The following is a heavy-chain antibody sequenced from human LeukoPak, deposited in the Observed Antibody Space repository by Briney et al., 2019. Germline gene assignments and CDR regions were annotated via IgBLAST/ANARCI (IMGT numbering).Heavy chain of an antibody. CDR2: IYYSGST. D-gene: IGHD3-10*01. Sequence: SETLSLTCTVSGGSISSGDYYWSWIRQPPGKGLEWIGYIYYSGSTYYNPSLKSRVTISVDTSKNQFSLKLSSVTAADTAVYYCARALGRYGSALLEAFDIWGQGTMVTVSS. CDR3: ARALGRYGSALLEAFDI. CDR1: GGSISSGDYY. V-gene: IGHV4-30-4*02. J-gene: IGHJ3*02.